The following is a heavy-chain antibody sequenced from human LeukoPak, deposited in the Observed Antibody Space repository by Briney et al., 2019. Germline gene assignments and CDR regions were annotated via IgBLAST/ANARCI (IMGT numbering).Heavy chain of an antibody. J-gene: IGHJ4*02. CDR2: IYYSGST. D-gene: IGHD1-26*01. Sequence: SQTLSLTCTVSGGSISSGDYYWSWIRQPPGKGLEWIGYIYYSGSTYYNPSLKSRVTISVDTPKNQFSLKLSSVTAADTAVYYCARRTSGSYTDYWGQGTLVTVSS. CDR1: GGSISSGDYY. V-gene: IGHV4-30-4*01. CDR3: ARRTSGSYTDY.